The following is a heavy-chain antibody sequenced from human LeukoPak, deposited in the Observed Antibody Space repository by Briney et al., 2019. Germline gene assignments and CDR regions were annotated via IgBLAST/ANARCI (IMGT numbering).Heavy chain of an antibody. J-gene: IGHJ5*02. CDR3: ARGRMGSVSFDP. D-gene: IGHD3-10*01. Sequence: ASLTLSFKDSAYSFTKNWIGWVRQVPGKGLEWMGIIYPADSDTRYSPSFQGQVTISADKSISTAYLQWSSLKASDTAIYYCARGRMGSVSFDPWGQGTPVTVSS. V-gene: IGHV5-51*01. CDR2: IYPADSDT. CDR1: AYSFTKNW.